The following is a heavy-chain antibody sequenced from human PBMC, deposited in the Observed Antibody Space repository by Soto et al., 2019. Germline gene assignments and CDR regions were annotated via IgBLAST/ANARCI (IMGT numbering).Heavy chain of an antibody. J-gene: IGHJ4*02. CDR2: IHDSGST. Sequence: GYYWSWIRQPPGKGLEWIGYIHDSGSTHYNPSLKSRITISVDTSKNQFSLKLNSVIAADTAVYYCARDRGHHDSSGYYQAPFDYWGLGTLVTVSS. CDR1: GYY. D-gene: IGHD3-22*01. CDR3: ARDRGHHDSSGYYQAPFDY. V-gene: IGHV4-61*08.